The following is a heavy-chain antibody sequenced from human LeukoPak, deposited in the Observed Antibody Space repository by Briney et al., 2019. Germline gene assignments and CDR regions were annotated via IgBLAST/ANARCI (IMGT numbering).Heavy chain of an antibody. D-gene: IGHD1-26*01. CDR2: IYSGGST. J-gene: IGHJ4*02. CDR3: ARGTSGTFKSFDY. Sequence: PGGSLRLSCAASGFTVSSNYISWVRQAPGKGLEWVSVIYSGGSTYYADSVKGRFTISRDNSNNTLYLQINSLRAEDTAVYYCARGTSGTFKSFDYWGQGTLVTVSS. CDR1: GFTVSSNY. V-gene: IGHV3-53*01.